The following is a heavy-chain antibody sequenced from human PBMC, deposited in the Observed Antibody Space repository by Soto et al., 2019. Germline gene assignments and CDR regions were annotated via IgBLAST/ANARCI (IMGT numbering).Heavy chain of an antibody. D-gene: IGHD5-18*01. CDR3: AKAPSPGYSFYYYYYMDV. CDR2: ISYDGSNK. Sequence: GGSLRLSCAASGFTFSSYGMHWVRQAPGKGLEWVAVISYDGSNKYYADSVKGQFTISRDNSKNTLYLQMNSLRVEDTAVYYCAKAPSPGYSFYYYYYMDVWGKGTTVTVSS. CDR1: GFTFSSYG. J-gene: IGHJ6*03. V-gene: IGHV3-30*18.